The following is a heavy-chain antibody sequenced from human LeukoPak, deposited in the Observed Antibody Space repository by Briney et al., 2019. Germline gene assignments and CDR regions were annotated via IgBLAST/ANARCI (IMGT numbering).Heavy chain of an antibody. D-gene: IGHD1-26*01. CDR3: AREGGDAFDI. CDR2: TYYRSRWYY. Sequence: SQTLSLTCAISGDSVSSNSAAWNWIRQSPSRGLEWLGRTYYRSRWYYDYALSVNSRITINPDTSKNQFSLQPNSVTPEDTAVYYCAREGGDAFDIWGQGTRVTVSS. CDR1: GDSVSSNSAA. V-gene: IGHV6-1*01. J-gene: IGHJ3*02.